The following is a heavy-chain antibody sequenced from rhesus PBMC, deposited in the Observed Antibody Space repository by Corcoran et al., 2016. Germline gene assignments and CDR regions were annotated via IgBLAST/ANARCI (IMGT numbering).Heavy chain of an antibody. CDR3: ARHGGFYFDS. Sequence: QVQLQESGPGLVKPSETLSLICAVSGGTSSNTWLSWIRQPPGKGLEWIGQINGDGGGANYGPSLKSRVTILEDASKNQFSLKLTSVTDADTAVYYCARHGGFYFDSWGQGVLVTVSS. V-gene: IGHV4-80*01. CDR1: GGTSSNTW. J-gene: IGHJ4*01. CDR2: INGDGGGA.